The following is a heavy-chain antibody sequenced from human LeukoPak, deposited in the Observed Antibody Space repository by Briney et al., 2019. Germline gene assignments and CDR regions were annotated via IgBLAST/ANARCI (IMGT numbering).Heavy chain of an antibody. Sequence: GSLRLSCAASGFTFSNYGMIWVRQPPGKGLEWIGNIYYSGSTYYNPSLESRVTISVDTSKNQFSLKLSSVTAADTAVYYCATPDSSGYYYLYWGQGTLVTVPS. V-gene: IGHV4-39*01. CDR3: ATPDSSGYYYLY. CDR1: GFTFSNYG. J-gene: IGHJ4*02. D-gene: IGHD3-22*01. CDR2: IYYSGST.